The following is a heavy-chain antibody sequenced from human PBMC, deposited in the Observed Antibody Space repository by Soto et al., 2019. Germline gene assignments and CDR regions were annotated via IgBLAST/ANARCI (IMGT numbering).Heavy chain of an antibody. V-gene: IGHV1-3*01. D-gene: IGHD2-15*01. CDR2: INAGNGNT. J-gene: IGHJ4*02. CDR3: ARDARAATRFDY. CDR1: GYTFTSYA. Sequence: GASVKVSCKASGYTFTSYAMHWVRQAPGQRLEWMGWINAGNGNTKYSQKFQGRVTITRDTSASTAYMELSSLRSEDTAVYYCARDARAATRFDYWGQGTLVTVSS.